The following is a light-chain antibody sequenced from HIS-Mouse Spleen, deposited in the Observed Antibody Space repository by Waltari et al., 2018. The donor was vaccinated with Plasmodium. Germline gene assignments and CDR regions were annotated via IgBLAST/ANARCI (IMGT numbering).Light chain of an antibody. CDR2: GKS. CDR1: SPRSYY. Sequence: SSELTQDPAVSVALGQTVRITCQGDSPRSYYASWYQQKPGQAPVLVIYGKSNRHSGVPDRFSGSSSGNTASFTITGAQAEDEADDYCNSRDSSGNHQVFGGGTKLTVL. V-gene: IGLV3-19*01. J-gene: IGLJ3*02. CDR3: NSRDSSGNHQV.